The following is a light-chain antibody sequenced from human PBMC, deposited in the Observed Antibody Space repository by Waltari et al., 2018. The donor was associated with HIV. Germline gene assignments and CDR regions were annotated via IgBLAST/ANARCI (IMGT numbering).Light chain of an antibody. CDR3: QQSYTSPPT. V-gene: IGKV1-39*01. CDR1: RSIGSY. J-gene: IGKJ2*01. CDR2: AAS. Sequence: DIQMTQSPSSLPACVGYTVTITCRACRSIGSYLNWYQQKSWEAPKLLVYAASNLQSRVPSRFSGSGAETDFTLSIRSLQPEDFASYYCQQSYTSPPTFGQGTQVEI.